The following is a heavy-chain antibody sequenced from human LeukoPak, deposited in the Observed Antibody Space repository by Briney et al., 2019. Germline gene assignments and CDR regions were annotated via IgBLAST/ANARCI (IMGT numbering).Heavy chain of an antibody. CDR3: ARTGKNWETGYGMDV. V-gene: IGHV4-4*07. CDR1: GGSISSYY. Sequence: SETLSLTCTVSGGSISSYYWPCIRQPAATGLEWIWRLYTSGRTNYNPPLKSRVTISVDTSKNQFSLKLSSVAAADTAVYYCARTGKNWETGYGMDVWGQGTTVTVSS. J-gene: IGHJ6*02. D-gene: IGHD7-27*01. CDR2: LYTSGRT.